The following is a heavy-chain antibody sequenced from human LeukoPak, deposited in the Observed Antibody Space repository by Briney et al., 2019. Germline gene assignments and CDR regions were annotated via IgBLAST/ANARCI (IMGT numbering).Heavy chain of an antibody. Sequence: PSETLSLTCTVSGGSIGSYYWSWIRQPPGKGLEWIGYIYYSGTTNYNPSLKSRVFMSIDTSNSQFSLKLSSVTAADTAVYYCARASYSSSWYYYYYYMDVWGKGTTVTVSS. CDR2: IYYSGTT. CDR3: ARASYSSSWYYYYYYMDV. V-gene: IGHV4-59*01. J-gene: IGHJ6*03. CDR1: GGSIGSYY. D-gene: IGHD6-13*01.